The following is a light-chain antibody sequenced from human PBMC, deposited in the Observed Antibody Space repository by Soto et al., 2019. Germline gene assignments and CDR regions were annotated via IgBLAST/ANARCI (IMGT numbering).Light chain of an antibody. CDR2: DAS. J-gene: IGKJ1*01. CDR1: QSISSW. Sequence: DIQMTQSPSTLSASVGDRVTITCRASQSISSWLAWYQQKPGKAPKLLIYDASSLESGVPSRFSSSGSGTEFTLTISSLQPDDFATYYCQQYNSYLTFGQGTKVDIK. CDR3: QQYNSYLT. V-gene: IGKV1-5*01.